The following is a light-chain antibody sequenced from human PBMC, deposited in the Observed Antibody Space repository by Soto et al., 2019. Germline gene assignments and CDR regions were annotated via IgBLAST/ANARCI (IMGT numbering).Light chain of an antibody. J-gene: IGKJ5*01. Sequence: IGIMHYPATLSVSPGERATLSCRASQSVSSNLAWYQQKPGQAPRLLIYGASTRATGISARFSGSGSGTEFTLTISSLQSEDFAVYYCQQYHNWPITFGQGTRLEIK. CDR1: QSVSSN. CDR2: GAS. CDR3: QQYHNWPIT. V-gene: IGKV3-15*01.